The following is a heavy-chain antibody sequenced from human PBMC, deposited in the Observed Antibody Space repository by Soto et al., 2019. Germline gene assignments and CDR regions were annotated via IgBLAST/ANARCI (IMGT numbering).Heavy chain of an antibody. Sequence: SETLSLTCAVYGGSFSGYYWSWIRQPPGKGLEWIGEINHSGSTNYNPSLKSRVTISVDTSKNQFSLKLSSVTAADTAVYYCARGRLITIFGVVRGWFDPRGQGTLVTVPQ. D-gene: IGHD3-3*01. CDR1: GGSFSGYY. CDR2: INHSGST. J-gene: IGHJ5*02. CDR3: ARGRLITIFGVVRGWFDP. V-gene: IGHV4-34*01.